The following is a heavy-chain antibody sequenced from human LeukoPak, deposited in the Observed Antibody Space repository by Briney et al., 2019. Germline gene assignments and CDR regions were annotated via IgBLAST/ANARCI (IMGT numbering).Heavy chain of an antibody. CDR3: TRIAGVASIPDTFDI. V-gene: IGHV5-51*01. CDR1: GYTFNDYW. J-gene: IGHJ3*02. Sequence: GESLKISCKGSGYTFNDYWIAWVRQMPGKGLEWMGIIYPIDSDVRYSPSFKGQVSISADRSITTAYLQWSSLKASDTAMYYCTRIAGVASIPDTFDIWGQGTMVTVSS. CDR2: IYPIDSDV. D-gene: IGHD5-12*01.